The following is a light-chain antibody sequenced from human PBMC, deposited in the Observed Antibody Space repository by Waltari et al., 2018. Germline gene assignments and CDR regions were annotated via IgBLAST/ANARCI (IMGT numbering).Light chain of an antibody. CDR3: LSRDTTSTRV. Sequence: SSELTQDPAVSVALGQTVSITCKGDSLRRYYASWYQQRPGQAPILILYGQDNRPSGIPDRFSCSTSGNTASLTITGAQAEDEADYYCLSRDTTSTRVFGGGTRLTV. V-gene: IGLV3-19*01. CDR1: SLRRYY. J-gene: IGLJ3*02. CDR2: GQD.